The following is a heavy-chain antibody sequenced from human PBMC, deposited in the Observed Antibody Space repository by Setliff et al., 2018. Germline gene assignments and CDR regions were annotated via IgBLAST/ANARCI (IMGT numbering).Heavy chain of an antibody. V-gene: IGHV4-59*08. CDR3: ARSLGSGSYYNSRPFYSDY. Sequence: SETLSLTCTVSGGSMTSYYWSWIRQSPWKGLEWIGYVHYSGDSNYNPSLKSRVTISGDTSKNQFSLKLTSVTAADTAVYFCARSLGSGSYYNSRPFYSDYWGQGTLVTVSS. D-gene: IGHD3-10*01. J-gene: IGHJ4*02. CDR1: GGSMTSYY. CDR2: VHYSGDS.